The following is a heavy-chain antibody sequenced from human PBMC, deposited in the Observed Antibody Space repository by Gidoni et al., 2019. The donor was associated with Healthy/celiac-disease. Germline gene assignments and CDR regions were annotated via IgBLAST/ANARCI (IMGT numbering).Heavy chain of an antibody. Sequence: VQLVESGGGVVQPGRSLRLSCAASGFTFSSYGMHWVRQAPGKGMEWVAVIWYDGSNKYYADSVKGRFTISRDNSKNTLYLQMNSLRAEDTAVYYCARAPLYSGSYSPIDYWGQGTLVTVSS. CDR2: IWYDGSNK. D-gene: IGHD1-26*01. J-gene: IGHJ4*02. V-gene: IGHV3-33*01. CDR1: GFTFSSYG. CDR3: ARAPLYSGSYSPIDY.